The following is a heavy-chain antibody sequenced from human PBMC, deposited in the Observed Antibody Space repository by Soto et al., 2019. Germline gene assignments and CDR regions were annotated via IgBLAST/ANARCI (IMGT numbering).Heavy chain of an antibody. CDR3: AREVLWFGESIGDWFDP. D-gene: IGHD3-10*01. V-gene: IGHV4-30-4*01. CDR1: GGSISSGDYY. J-gene: IGHJ5*02. Sequence: SETLSLTCTVSGGSISSGDYYWSWIRQPPGKGLEWIGYIYYSGSSYYNPSLKSRVTISVDTSKNQFSLKLSSVTAADTAVYYCAREVLWFGESIGDWFDPWGQGTLVTVSS. CDR2: IYYSGSS.